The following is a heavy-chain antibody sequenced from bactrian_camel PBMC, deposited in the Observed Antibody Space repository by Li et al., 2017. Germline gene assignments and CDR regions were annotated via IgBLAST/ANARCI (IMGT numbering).Heavy chain of an antibody. CDR2: IDDDGRP. Sequence: HVQLVESGGGSVQAGGSLRLSCAAPGYTRNSNCMGWFRQAPGTTRDREGVAVIDDDGRPAYRQSVSGRFTISKDNAKKTLYLQMNSLKPEDTATYYCAADRRRHGPPSLRPGDYSVWGQGTQVTVS. J-gene: IGHJ4*01. CDR1: GYTRNSNC. V-gene: IGHV3S53*01. CDR3: AADRRRHGPPSLRPGDYSV. D-gene: IGHD2*01.